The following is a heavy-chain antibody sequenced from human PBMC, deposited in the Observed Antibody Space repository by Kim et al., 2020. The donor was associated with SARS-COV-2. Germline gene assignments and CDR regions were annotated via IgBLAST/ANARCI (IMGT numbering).Heavy chain of an antibody. D-gene: IGHD3-3*01. Sequence: SETLSLTCTVSGGSISSYYWSWIRQPPGKGLEWIGYIYYSGSTNYNPSIKSRGTISVDTSKHQFSLKLSSVTAEDTAVYYCARDHREWLQYTANWYFDLWGRGTLVTVSS. CDR1: GGSISSYY. CDR2: IYYSGST. CDR3: ARDHREWLQYTANWYFDL. V-gene: IGHV4-59*01. J-gene: IGHJ2*01.